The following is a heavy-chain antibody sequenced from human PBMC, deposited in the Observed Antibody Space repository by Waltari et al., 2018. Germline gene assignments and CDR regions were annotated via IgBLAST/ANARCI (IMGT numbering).Heavy chain of an antibody. CDR3: ARHIAVAGTGSYFDY. CDR2: IYHSGST. D-gene: IGHD6-19*01. V-gene: IGHV4-39*01. CDR1: GGSISSSSYY. Sequence: QLQLQESGPGLVKPSETLSLTCTVSGGSISSSSYYWGWIRQPPGKGLEWIGSIYHSGSTYYNPSLKRRVTISVDTAKNQFSLKLSSVTAADTAVYYCARHIAVAGTGSYFDYWGQGTLVIVSS. J-gene: IGHJ4*02.